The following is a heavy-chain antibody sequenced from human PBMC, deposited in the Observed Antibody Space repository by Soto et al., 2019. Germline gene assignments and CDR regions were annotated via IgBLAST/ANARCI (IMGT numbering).Heavy chain of an antibody. D-gene: IGHD3-16*01. V-gene: IGHV1-69*06. CDR1: GGTFSSYA. J-gene: IGHJ6*02. CDR2: SIPIFGTA. Sequence: SVKVSCKASGGTFSSYAISWVRQAPGQGLEWMGGSIPIFGTANYAQKFQGRVTITADKSTSTAYMELSSLRSEDTAVYYCARYSPGGTHYGMDVWGQGTTVTVSS. CDR3: ARYSPGGTHYGMDV.